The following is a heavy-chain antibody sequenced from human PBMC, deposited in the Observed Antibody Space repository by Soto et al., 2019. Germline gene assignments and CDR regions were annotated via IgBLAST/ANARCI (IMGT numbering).Heavy chain of an antibody. Sequence: PSETLSLTCTVSGGSMIAYYWNWIRQPPGKGLQWIGYTYYSGSTTYNPSLKSRVTISVDSSKNQFSLKLDSVTPADTAVYYCARVRGTAGKRYFDYWGPGTLVTVS. CDR1: GGSMIAYY. CDR2: TYYSGST. V-gene: IGHV4-59*01. CDR3: ARVRGTAGKRYFDY. D-gene: IGHD6-13*01. J-gene: IGHJ4*02.